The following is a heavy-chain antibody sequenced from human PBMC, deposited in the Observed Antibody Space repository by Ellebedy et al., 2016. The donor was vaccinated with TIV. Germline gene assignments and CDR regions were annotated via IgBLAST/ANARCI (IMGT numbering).Heavy chain of an antibody. CDR2: RRNKAKSYTT. CDR1: GFTFSDHY. CDR3: ARDTTSDY. Sequence: PGGSLRLSCAVSGFTFSDHYMDWVRLAPGKGPEWVGRRRNKAKSYTTDYAASVKGRFTISRDDSKNSLYLQMNSLKTEDTAIYYCARDTTSDYWGQGALVTVSS. J-gene: IGHJ4*02. D-gene: IGHD1-1*01. V-gene: IGHV3-72*01.